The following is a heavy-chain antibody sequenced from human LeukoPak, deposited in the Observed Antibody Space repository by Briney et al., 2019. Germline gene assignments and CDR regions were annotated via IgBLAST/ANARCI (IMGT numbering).Heavy chain of an antibody. CDR3: ARGALRYSRGAFDI. J-gene: IGHJ3*02. V-gene: IGHV3-48*03. D-gene: IGHD3-9*01. CDR1: GFTFSSYE. Sequence: GGSLRLSCADSGFTFSSYEMNWVRQAPGKGLEWVSYISSSGSTIYYADSVKGRFTISRDNAKNSLYLQMNSLRAEDTAVYYCARGALRYSRGAFDIWGQGTMVTVSS. CDR2: ISSSGSTI.